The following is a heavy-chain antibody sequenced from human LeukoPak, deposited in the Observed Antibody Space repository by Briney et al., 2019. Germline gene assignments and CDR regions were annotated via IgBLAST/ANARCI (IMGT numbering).Heavy chain of an antibody. J-gene: IGHJ6*02. V-gene: IGHV4-59*01. CDR3: ARDRFSLHYYGMDV. CDR1: GGSISSYY. Sequence: SETLSLTCTVSGGSISSYYWSWIRQPPGKGLEWIGYIYYSGSTNYNPSLKSRVTISADTSKNQFSLKLSSVTAADTAVYYCARDRFSLHYYGMDVWGQGTTVTVSS. CDR2: IYYSGST.